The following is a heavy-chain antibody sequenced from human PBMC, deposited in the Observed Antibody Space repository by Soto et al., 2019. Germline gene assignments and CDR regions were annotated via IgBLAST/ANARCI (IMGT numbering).Heavy chain of an antibody. CDR1: GFTFSSYA. Sequence: GSLRLSCAASGFTFSSYAMHWVRQAPGKGLEWVAVISYDGSNKYYADSVKGRFTISRDNSKNTLYLQMNSLRAEDTAVYYCARDRSSSWYVKAVYFDYWGQGTLVTVSS. V-gene: IGHV3-30-3*01. CDR3: ARDRSSSWYVKAVYFDY. CDR2: ISYDGSNK. D-gene: IGHD6-13*01. J-gene: IGHJ4*02.